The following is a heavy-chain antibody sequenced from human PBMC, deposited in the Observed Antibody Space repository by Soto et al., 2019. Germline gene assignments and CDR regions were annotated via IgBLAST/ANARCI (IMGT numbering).Heavy chain of an antibody. CDR1: GFTFSSYG. J-gene: IGHJ4*02. CDR3: AREGAYDSSGYYSDY. CDR2: IWYDGSNK. Sequence: QVQLVESGGGVVQPGRSLRLSCAASGFTFSSYGMHWVRQAPGKGLEWVAVIWYDGSNKYYADSVKGRFTISRDNSKNTLYLQMNSLRAEDTAVYYCAREGAYDSSGYYSDYWGQGTLVTVSS. V-gene: IGHV3-33*01. D-gene: IGHD3-22*01.